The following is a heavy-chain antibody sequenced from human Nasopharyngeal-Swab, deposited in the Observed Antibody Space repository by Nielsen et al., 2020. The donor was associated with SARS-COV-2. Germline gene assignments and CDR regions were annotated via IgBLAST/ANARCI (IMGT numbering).Heavy chain of an antibody. J-gene: IGHJ4*02. Sequence: PPPGKGLERIGEINHSGSTNYNPSLKSRVTISVDTSKNQFSLKLSSVTAADTAVYYCARRGYPATDYWGQGTLVTVSS. V-gene: IGHV4-34*01. CDR3: ARRGYPATDY. CDR2: INHSGST. D-gene: IGHD3-22*01.